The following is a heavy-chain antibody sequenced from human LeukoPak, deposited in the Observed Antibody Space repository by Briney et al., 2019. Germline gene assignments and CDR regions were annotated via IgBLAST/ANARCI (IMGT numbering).Heavy chain of an antibody. CDR1: GGSISVYY. Sequence: DTLSLTCTLSGGSISVYYWSWARQPPGEGLEWIVYIYYSGTTNYNPSLKSRVTISVYKSKNQFSLKLSSVTAADTAVYYCAREGIRSSSPVDYWGQGTLVTVSS. CDR2: IYYSGTT. D-gene: IGHD6-6*01. CDR3: AREGIRSSSPVDY. J-gene: IGHJ4*02. V-gene: IGHV4-59*01.